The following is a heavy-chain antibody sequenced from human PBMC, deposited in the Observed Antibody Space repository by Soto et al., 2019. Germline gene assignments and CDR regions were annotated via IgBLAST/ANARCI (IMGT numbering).Heavy chain of an antibody. V-gene: IGHV1-18*01. CDR2: ISAYNGNT. CDR1: GYTFTSYG. J-gene: IGHJ4*02. D-gene: IGHD3-9*01. Sequence: QVQLVQSGAEVKKPGASVKVSCKASGYTFTSYGISWVRQAPGQGLEWMGWISAYNGNTNYAQKLQGRLTMTTDTSTSTAYMELTSLRSDDTAVYYCARARVILTGYPPQCDYWGQGTLVTVSS. CDR3: ARARVILTGYPPQCDY.